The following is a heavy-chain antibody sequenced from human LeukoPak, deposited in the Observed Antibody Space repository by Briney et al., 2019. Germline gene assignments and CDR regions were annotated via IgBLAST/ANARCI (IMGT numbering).Heavy chain of an antibody. V-gene: IGHV3-23*01. CDR3: AKPSYYDFWSGSDY. Sequence: GGSLRLSCAASGFTFSSYAMSWVRQAPGRGLEWVSAISGSGGSTYYADSVKGRFTISRDNSKNTLYLQMNSLRAEDTAVYYCAKPSYYDFWSGSDYWGQGTLVTVSS. CDR2: ISGSGGST. J-gene: IGHJ4*02. CDR1: GFTFSSYA. D-gene: IGHD3-3*01.